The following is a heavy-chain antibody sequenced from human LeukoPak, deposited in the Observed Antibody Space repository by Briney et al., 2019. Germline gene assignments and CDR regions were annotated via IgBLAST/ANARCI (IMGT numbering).Heavy chain of an antibody. V-gene: IGHV1-2*02. CDR1: GYTFTGNY. J-gene: IGHJ4*02. CDR2: MNPNSGGT. CDR3: AREPHYYGSGSGDY. D-gene: IGHD3-10*01. Sequence: VLVKVSCKASGYTFTGNYMHWVRQAPGQGLEWLGWMNPNSGGTNYAQKFQGRVTMTRDTSISTAYMELSRLRSDDTAVYYCAREPHYYGSGSGDYWGQGTLVTVSS.